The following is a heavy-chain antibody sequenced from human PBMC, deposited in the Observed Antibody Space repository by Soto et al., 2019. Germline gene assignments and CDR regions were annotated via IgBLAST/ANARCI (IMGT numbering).Heavy chain of an antibody. J-gene: IGHJ3*01. CDR1: GGSINDGRYY. CDR3: ARPLIHCSGGSCYRHDAFDV. V-gene: IGHV4-39*02. D-gene: IGHD2-15*01. Sequence: QLQLQEPGPRLVKPSETLSLTCTVSGGSINDGRYYWAWIRQSPGKGLEWIGSSYSSGNSYYNPSLKSRVAISVDTSKEHFSLNLSSVTAADTAVYYCARPLIHCSGGSCYRHDAFDVWGQGTMVTVSS. CDR2: SYSSGNS.